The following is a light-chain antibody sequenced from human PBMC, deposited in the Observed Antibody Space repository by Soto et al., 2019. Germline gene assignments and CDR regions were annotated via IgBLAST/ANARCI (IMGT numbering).Light chain of an antibody. CDR2: VKSDGSH. CDR1: SGHTTYA. J-gene: IGLJ3*02. CDR3: QTWGTGVDWV. V-gene: IGLV4-69*01. Sequence: QAVVTQSPSASASLGASVKLTCTLTSGHTTYAIAWHQQRPEKGPRYLMKVKSDGSHIKGDGIPDRFSGSSSGAERYLTISSLQSGDEADYYCQTWGTGVDWVFGGGTKVTVL.